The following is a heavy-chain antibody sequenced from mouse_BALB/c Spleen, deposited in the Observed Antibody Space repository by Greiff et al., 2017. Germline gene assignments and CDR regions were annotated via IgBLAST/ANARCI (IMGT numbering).Heavy chain of an antibody. D-gene: IGHD2-4*01. CDR2: ISYSGST. V-gene: IGHV3-2*02. CDR1: GYSITSDYA. CDR3: ARRGMITTSHYYAMDY. Sequence: DVKLQESGPGLVKPSQSLSLTCTVTGYSITSDYAWNWIRQFPGNKLEWMGYISYSGSTSYNPSLKSRISITRDTSKNQFFLQLNSVTTEDTATYYCARRGMITTSHYYAMDYWGQGTSVTVSS. J-gene: IGHJ4*01.